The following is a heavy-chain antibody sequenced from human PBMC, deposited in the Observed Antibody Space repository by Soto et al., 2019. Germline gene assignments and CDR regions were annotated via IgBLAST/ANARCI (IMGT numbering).Heavy chain of an antibody. V-gene: IGHV4-34*01. CDR2: INHSGST. CDR1: GGSLSGYS. Sequence: PAETLSITCAVYGGSLSGYSLSWIRQPPGKGLEWIGEINHSGSTNYNPSLKSRVTISVDTSNKQFSLKLSSVTAADTAVYYCAILRSYYYYGMDVGGQGTTVT. J-gene: IGHJ6*02. CDR3: AILRSYYYYGMDV. D-gene: IGHD3-3*01.